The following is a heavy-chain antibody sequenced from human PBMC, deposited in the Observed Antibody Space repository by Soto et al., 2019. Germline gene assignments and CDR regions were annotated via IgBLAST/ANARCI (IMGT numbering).Heavy chain of an antibody. CDR1: VFTFSIYA. CDR2: ISYDGSNK. CDR3: ARDRTSARWLQSYYFDY. V-gene: IGHV3-30-3*01. Sequence: WGSLRVSCASSVFTFSIYAMHWVRQAPGKGLERVAVISYDGSNKDYADSVKGRFTISRDNSKNTLYLQMNSLRAEDTAVYYCARDRTSARWLQSYYFDYWGQRTMVTVSS. J-gene: IGHJ4*02. D-gene: IGHD5-12*01.